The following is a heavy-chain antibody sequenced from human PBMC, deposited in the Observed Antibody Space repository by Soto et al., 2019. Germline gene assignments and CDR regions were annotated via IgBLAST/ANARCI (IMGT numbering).Heavy chain of an antibody. J-gene: IGHJ6*02. D-gene: IGHD2-2*01. CDR3: ARWNQLILTGSYYYYGMDV. CDR2: IYYSGST. Sequence: SETLSLTCTVSGGSISSGGYYWSWIRQHPGKGLEWIGYIYYSGSTYYNPSLKSRVTISVDTSKNQFSLKLSSVTAADTAVYYCARWNQLILTGSYYYYGMDVWGQGTTVT. CDR1: GGSISSGGYY. V-gene: IGHV4-31*03.